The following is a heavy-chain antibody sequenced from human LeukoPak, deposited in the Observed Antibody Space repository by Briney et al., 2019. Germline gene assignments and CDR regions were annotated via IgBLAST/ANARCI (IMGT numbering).Heavy chain of an antibody. CDR1: GYSLTSYW. Sequence: GESLKISCKGSGYSLTSYWIGWVRQMPGKGLEWMGNIYPGDSDTRYSPSFQGQVTISADKSISTAYLTWSSLKALDTAMYYCARRPHVPNYYDSSGYWFEPWGKGTLVTVSS. CDR3: ARRPHVPNYYDSSGYWFEP. D-gene: IGHD3-22*01. J-gene: IGHJ5*02. V-gene: IGHV5-51*01. CDR2: IYPGDSDT.